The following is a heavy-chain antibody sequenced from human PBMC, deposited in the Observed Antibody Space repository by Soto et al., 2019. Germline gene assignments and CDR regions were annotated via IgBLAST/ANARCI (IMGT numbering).Heavy chain of an antibody. D-gene: IGHD3-16*02. Sequence: QVQLQESGPGLVKPSQTLSLTCTVSGGSISTGDYYWSWIRQPPGKGLEWIGYSYYSGSTYYNPSLKSRVAISVDTSKNQFSLKLGSVTAADTAVYYCARGFYDYVWGTYPGRFDFWGQGTLVTVSS. CDR2: SYYSGST. CDR1: GGSISTGDYY. CDR3: ARGFYDYVWGTYPGRFDF. V-gene: IGHV4-30-4*01. J-gene: IGHJ4*02.